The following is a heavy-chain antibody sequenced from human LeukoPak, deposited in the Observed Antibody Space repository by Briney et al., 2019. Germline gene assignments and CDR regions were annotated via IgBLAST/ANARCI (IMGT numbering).Heavy chain of an antibody. Sequence: GGSLRLSCAASGFTFSSYSMNWVRQAPGKGLEWISYISGRTGTMYYADSVQGRFTISRDNAKNSLYLQLNSLRDEDTAVYYCARDRSPYTTSAYYLDYWGQGNLVTVSS. D-gene: IGHD3-22*01. J-gene: IGHJ4*02. V-gene: IGHV3-48*02. CDR2: ISGRTGTM. CDR1: GFTFSSYS. CDR3: ARDRSPYTTSAYYLDY.